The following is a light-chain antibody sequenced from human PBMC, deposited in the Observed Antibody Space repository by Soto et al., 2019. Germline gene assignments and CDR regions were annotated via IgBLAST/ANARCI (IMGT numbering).Light chain of an antibody. CDR3: QQYHMSPLT. J-gene: IGKJ4*01. CDR2: GAS. Sequence: EIVLTQSPGTLSLSPGERATLSCRACQSVSSSYLAWYQQTPGQAPRLLIYGASSRATGIPDRVSGSGSGTDFTLTLSRLEPEDFAVYYCQQYHMSPLTFCGGTKVEIK. V-gene: IGKV3-20*01. CDR1: QSVSSSY.